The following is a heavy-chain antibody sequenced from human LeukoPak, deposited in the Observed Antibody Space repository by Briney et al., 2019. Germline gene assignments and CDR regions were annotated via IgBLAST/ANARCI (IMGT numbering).Heavy chain of an antibody. CDR2: INPDSGGT. D-gene: IGHD2-2*01. CDR1: GYTFTGYY. V-gene: IGHV1-2*02. Sequence: ASVKVSCKASGYTFTGYYIHWVRQAPGQGLEWMGWINPDSGGTNYAQRFQGRVTMTRDTSIITAYMELSRLRSDDTAVYYCARGLRVSPAFDYWGQGTLVTVSS. J-gene: IGHJ4*02. CDR3: ARGLRVSPAFDY.